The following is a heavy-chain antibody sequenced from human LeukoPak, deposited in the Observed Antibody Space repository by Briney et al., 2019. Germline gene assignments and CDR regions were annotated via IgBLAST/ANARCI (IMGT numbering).Heavy chain of an antibody. Sequence: ASETLSLTCAVYGGSFSGYYWSWIRQPPGKGLEWIGEINHSGSTNYNPSLKSRVTISVDTSKNQFSLNLSPVTAADTAVYYCARVVGSTYYFDYWGQGTLVTVSS. CDR2: INHSGST. D-gene: IGHD6-13*01. CDR1: GGSFSGYY. CDR3: ARVVGSTYYFDY. V-gene: IGHV4-34*01. J-gene: IGHJ4*02.